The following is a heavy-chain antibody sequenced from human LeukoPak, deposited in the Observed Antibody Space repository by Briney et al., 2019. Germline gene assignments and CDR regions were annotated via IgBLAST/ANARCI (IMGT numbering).Heavy chain of an antibody. V-gene: IGHV3-7*05. Sequence: GGSLTLSCAASGFTFSSYWMSWVRPAPGKGLQWVANIKQDGSEKYYVDSVKGRFTISRDNATNSLYEQMNSLRAEDTAVYYCTRDRSGQDWGQGTLVTVSS. D-gene: IGHD1-1*01. J-gene: IGHJ4*02. CDR3: TRDRSGQD. CDR2: IKQDGSEK. CDR1: GFTFSSYW.